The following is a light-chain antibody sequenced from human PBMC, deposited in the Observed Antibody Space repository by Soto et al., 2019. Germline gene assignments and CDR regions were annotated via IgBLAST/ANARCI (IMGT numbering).Light chain of an antibody. V-gene: IGKV2-30*01. CDR3: IHGSNWPPGT. J-gene: IGKJ1*01. CDR1: QSLVYSDGNTY. CDR2: RIS. Sequence: DVVMTQSPLSLPVTLGQPASISCKSSQSLVYSDGNTYLNWFQQRPGQSPRRLIHRISNRDSGVRDRFRCSWSGTDFTLKIRRVEAEDVGVYYCIHGSNWPPGTCGRGTKVEIK.